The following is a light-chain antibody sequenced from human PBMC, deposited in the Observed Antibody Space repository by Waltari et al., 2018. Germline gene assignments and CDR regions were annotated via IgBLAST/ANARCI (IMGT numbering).Light chain of an antibody. CDR2: DAS. CDR1: QSVSSY. J-gene: IGKJ5*01. Sequence: EIVLTQSPATLSLSPGERATLSCRASQSVSSYLAWYQQKPGQAPRLLIYDASNRATGIPARFSGSGSGTDFTLTINSLEPEDFAVYYCQQRSNWPQFGQGTRLEIK. CDR3: QQRSNWPQ. V-gene: IGKV3-11*01.